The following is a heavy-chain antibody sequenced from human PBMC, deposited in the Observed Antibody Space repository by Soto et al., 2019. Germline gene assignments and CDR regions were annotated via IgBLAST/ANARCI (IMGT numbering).Heavy chain of an antibody. D-gene: IGHD5-18*01. V-gene: IGHV3-23*01. Sequence: GGSLSLSCAASGFTFSSYAMSWVRQAPGKGLEWVSAISGSGGSTYYADSVKGRFTISRDNSKNTLYLQMNSLRAEDTAVYYCAKDDSPAMAVYFDYWGQGTLVTVSS. J-gene: IGHJ4*02. CDR2: ISGSGGST. CDR1: GFTFSSYA. CDR3: AKDDSPAMAVYFDY.